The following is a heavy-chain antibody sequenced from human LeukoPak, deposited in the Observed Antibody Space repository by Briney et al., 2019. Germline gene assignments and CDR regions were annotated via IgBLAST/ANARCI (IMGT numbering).Heavy chain of an antibody. CDR3: ARVGSGWYEGGFDP. CDR2: VNPNSGGT. Sequence: GASVKVSCKASGYTFTGYYMHWVRQAPGQGLEWMGWVNPNSGGTNYAQKFQGRVTMTRDTSISTAYMELSRLRSDDTAVYYCARVGSGWYEGGFDPWGQGTLVTVSP. CDR1: GYTFTGYY. D-gene: IGHD6-19*01. J-gene: IGHJ5*02. V-gene: IGHV1-2*02.